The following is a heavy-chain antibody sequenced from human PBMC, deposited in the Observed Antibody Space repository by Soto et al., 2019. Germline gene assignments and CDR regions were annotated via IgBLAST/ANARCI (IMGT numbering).Heavy chain of an antibody. CDR1: GYTFTSYG. D-gene: IGHD3-3*01. V-gene: IGHV1-18*01. CDR3: ARTLTFDFWSCPWENDLFDI. CDR2: ISAYNGNT. Sequence: ASVKVSCKASGYTFTSYGISWVRQAPGQGLEWMGWISAYNGNTNYAQKLQGRVTMTTDTSTSTAYMELRSLRSDDTAVYYCARTLTFDFWSCPWENDLFDIWGQGTMVTVSS. J-gene: IGHJ3*02.